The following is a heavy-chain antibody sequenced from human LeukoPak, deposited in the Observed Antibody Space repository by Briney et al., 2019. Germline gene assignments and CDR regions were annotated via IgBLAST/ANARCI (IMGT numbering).Heavy chain of an antibody. CDR1: GYTFTCYY. Sequence: ASVTVSCKASGYTFTCYYMHWVRQAAGQGLEWMGLINPNSGGTNYAQKFQGRVTMTRDTSINTAYMELSRLRSDDTAVYYCARAYCSSTSCYWPFDYWGQGTLVTVSS. V-gene: IGHV1-2*02. CDR2: INPNSGGT. CDR3: ARAYCSSTSCYWPFDY. J-gene: IGHJ4*02. D-gene: IGHD2-2*01.